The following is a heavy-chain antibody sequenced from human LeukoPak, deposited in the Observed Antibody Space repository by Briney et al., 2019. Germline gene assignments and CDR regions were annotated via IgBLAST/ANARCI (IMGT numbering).Heavy chain of an antibody. J-gene: IGHJ4*02. D-gene: IGHD6-6*01. CDR2: ISSSSSYI. Sequence: GGSLRLSCAASGFTFSSYSMNWVRQAPGKGLEWVSSISSSSSYIYYADSVKGRFTISRDNAKNSLYLQMNSLRAEDTAVYYCARDPVKNSIAARRSYEQTVYYFDYWGQGTLVTVSS. V-gene: IGHV3-21*01. CDR1: GFTFSSYS. CDR3: ARDPVKNSIAARRSYEQTVYYFDY.